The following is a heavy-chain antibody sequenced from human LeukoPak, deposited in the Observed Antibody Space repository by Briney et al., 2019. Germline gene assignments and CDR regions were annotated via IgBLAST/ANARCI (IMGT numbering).Heavy chain of an antibody. J-gene: IGHJ4*02. CDR1: GGSFSIYY. CDR2: IYTSGST. V-gene: IGHV4-4*07. CDR3: ARFSSIAAAFDY. D-gene: IGHD6-13*01. Sequence: SETLSHTCTVSGGSFSIYYWTWIRQPAGKGLEWIGRIYTSGSTNYSPSLKSRVTMSVDTSKNQFSLKLSSVTAADTAVYYCARFSSIAAAFDYWGQGTLVTVSS.